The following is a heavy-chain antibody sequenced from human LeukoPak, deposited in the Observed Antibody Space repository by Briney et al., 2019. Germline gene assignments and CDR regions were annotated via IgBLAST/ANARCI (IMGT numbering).Heavy chain of an antibody. CDR1: GGSISSYY. CDR2: IYYSGST. D-gene: IGHD3-22*01. CDR3: ARDNYDSSGYYEHALDL. J-gene: IGHJ3*01. Sequence: SETLSLTFTVSGGSISSYYWSWIRQPPGKGLEWIGYIYYSGSTNYNPSLKSRVTISVDTSKDQFSLKMTSLTAADTAVYYCARDNYDSSGYYEHALDLWGQGTMVTVSS. V-gene: IGHV4-59*12.